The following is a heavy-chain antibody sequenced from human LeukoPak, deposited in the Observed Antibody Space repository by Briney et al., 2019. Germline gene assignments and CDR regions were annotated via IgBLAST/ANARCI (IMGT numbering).Heavy chain of an antibody. CDR3: ARPATVVTKEFDY. CDR2: MNPNSGNT. J-gene: IGHJ4*02. V-gene: IGHV1-8*01. D-gene: IGHD4-23*01. Sequence: ASVTVSCTASGYTFTSYDINWVRQATGQGLEWMGWMNPNSGNTGYAQKFQGRVTMTRNTSISTAYMELSSLRSEDTAVYYCARPATVVTKEFDYWGQGTLVTVSS. CDR1: GYTFTSYD.